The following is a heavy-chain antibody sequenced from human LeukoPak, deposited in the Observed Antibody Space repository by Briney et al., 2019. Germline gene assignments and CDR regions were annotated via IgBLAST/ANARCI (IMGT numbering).Heavy chain of an antibody. Sequence: ASVKVSCKASGYTFSGYYMHWVRQAPGQGLEWMGWINPNSGGTNYAQKFQGRVTMTRDTSISTAYMELSRLRSDDTAVYYCARDDNIFGAVINPIDYWGQGTLVTVSS. CDR3: ARDDNIFGAVINPIDY. CDR2: INPNSGGT. V-gene: IGHV1-2*02. CDR1: GYTFSGYY. J-gene: IGHJ4*02. D-gene: IGHD3-3*01.